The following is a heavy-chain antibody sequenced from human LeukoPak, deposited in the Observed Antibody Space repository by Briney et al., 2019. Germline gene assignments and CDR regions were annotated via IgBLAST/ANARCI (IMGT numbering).Heavy chain of an antibody. D-gene: IGHD6-13*01. V-gene: IGHV4-34*01. CDR1: GGSFSGYY. J-gene: IGHJ5*02. CDR2: INHSGST. CDR3: ARFKNSSSWYRWFDP. Sequence: SETLSLTCAVYGGSFSGYYWSWIRQPPGKGLEWIGEINHSGSTNYNPSLKSRVTISVDTSKNQFSLKLSSVTAADTAVYYCARFKNSSSWYRWFDPWGQGTLVTVSS.